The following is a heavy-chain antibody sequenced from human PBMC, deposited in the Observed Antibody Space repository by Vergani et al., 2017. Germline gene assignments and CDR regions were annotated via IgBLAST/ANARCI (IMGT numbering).Heavy chain of an antibody. V-gene: IGHV1-46*03. Sequence: QVQLLQSGAEVKKPGASVKVSCKASGYTFTTYYMHWVRQAPGQGLEWMGIINPSGGSTSYAQKFQGRVTMTRDTSTRTVYMELSSLRAEDTAVYYCARVPLDYYDSSLTTEWGQGTLVTVSS. CDR2: INPSGGST. CDR3: ARVPLDYYDSSLTTE. J-gene: IGHJ4*02. CDR1: GYTFTTYY. D-gene: IGHD3-22*01.